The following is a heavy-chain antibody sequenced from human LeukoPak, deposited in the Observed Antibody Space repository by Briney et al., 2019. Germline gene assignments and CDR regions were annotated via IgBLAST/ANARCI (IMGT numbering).Heavy chain of an antibody. V-gene: IGHV3-23*01. J-gene: IGHJ3*02. Sequence: GGSLRLSCAASGFTFSSYSMNWVRQAPGKGLEWVSTISGSGGTTYYADSVKGRFTISRDNSKNTLYLQMNSLRAEDTAVYYCAKGARYSYYYGSGSAAWNDAFDIWGQGTLVTVSS. CDR1: GFTFSSYS. CDR2: ISGSGGTT. D-gene: IGHD3-10*01. CDR3: AKGARYSYYYGSGSAAWNDAFDI.